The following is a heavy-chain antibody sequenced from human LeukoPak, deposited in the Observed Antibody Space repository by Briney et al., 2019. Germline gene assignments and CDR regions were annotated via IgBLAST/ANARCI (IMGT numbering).Heavy chain of an antibody. D-gene: IGHD1-26*01. Sequence: GGSLRLSCAASRFTVSSNYMGWVRPAPGKGLDWVSVIYSVGSTYYADSVKGRFTISRDNSKNMIYLEMNSLRAEDTAVYYCAREGGSSDYWGQGTLVTVSS. V-gene: IGHV3-66*01. J-gene: IGHJ4*02. CDR2: IYSVGST. CDR3: AREGGSSDY. CDR1: RFTVSSNY.